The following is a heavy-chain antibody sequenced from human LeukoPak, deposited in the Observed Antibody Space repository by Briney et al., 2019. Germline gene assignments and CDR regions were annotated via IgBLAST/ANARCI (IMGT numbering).Heavy chain of an antibody. CDR2: INPNSGGT. CDR1: GYNFTGYY. V-gene: IGHV1-2*02. Sequence: ASVKVSCKASGYNFTGYYMHWVRQAPGQGLEWMGWINPNSGGTNYAQKFQGRVTMTRDTSISTAYMELSRLRSDDTAVYYCARDLEWLYPGGAFDIWGQGTMVTVSS. D-gene: IGHD3-3*01. CDR3: ARDLEWLYPGGAFDI. J-gene: IGHJ3*02.